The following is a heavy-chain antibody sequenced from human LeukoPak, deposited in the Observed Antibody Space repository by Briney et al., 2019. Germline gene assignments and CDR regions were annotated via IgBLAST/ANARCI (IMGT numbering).Heavy chain of an antibody. D-gene: IGHD6-19*01. CDR3: ARSPSPYSSGWYFDY. CDR2: TYQRSKWYN. CDR1: GDSVSINSAA. J-gene: IGHJ4*02. Sequence: SQTLSLTCAISGDSVSINSAAWNWIRQSPSRGLEWLGRTYQRSKWYNDYAVSVESRITINPDISKNQFSLQLNSVTPEDTAVYYCARSPSPYSSGWYFDYWGQGTLVTVSS. V-gene: IGHV6-1*01.